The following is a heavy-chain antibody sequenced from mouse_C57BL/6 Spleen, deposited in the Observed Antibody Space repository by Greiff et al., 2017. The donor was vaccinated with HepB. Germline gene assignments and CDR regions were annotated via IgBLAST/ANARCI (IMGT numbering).Heavy chain of an antibody. CDR1: GYSITSGYD. J-gene: IGHJ2*01. CDR2: ISYSGST. CDR3: ARRDGWLLFDY. V-gene: IGHV3-1*01. Sequence: EVQLQESGPGMVKPSQSLSLTCTVTGYSITSGYDWHWIRHFPGNKLEWMGYISYSGSTNYNPSLKSRISITHDTSKNHFFLKLNSVTTEDTATYYCARRDGWLLFDYWGQGTTLTVSS. D-gene: IGHD2-3*01.